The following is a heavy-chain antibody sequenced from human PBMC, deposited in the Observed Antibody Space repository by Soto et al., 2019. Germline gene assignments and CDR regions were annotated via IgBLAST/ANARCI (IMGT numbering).Heavy chain of an antibody. CDR1: GFTFSTYA. Sequence: GGSLRLSCAASGFTFSTYAMSWVRQAPGKGLEWVSAISGSGSNTYYADSVKGRFTISRDDSKSTLYLQMNSLRAEDTAVYYCARDPSHSYYTLFYYFDYWGQGTLVTVS. J-gene: IGHJ4*02. D-gene: IGHD1-26*01. CDR3: ARDPSHSYYTLFYYFDY. CDR2: ISGSGSNT. V-gene: IGHV3-23*01.